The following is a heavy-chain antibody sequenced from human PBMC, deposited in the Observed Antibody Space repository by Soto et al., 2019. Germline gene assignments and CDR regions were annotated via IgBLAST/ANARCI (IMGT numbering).Heavy chain of an antibody. CDR2: IIPIFGTA. V-gene: IGHV1-69*06. CDR3: ASGYCSGGSCYPFPDYFDY. J-gene: IGHJ4*02. Sequence: QVQLVQSGAEVKKPGSSVKVSCKASGGTFSSYAISWVQQAPGQGLEWMGGIIPIFGTANYAQKFQGRVTITADKSTSTAYMELSSLRSEDTAVYYCASGYCSGGSCYPFPDYFDYWGQGTLVTVSS. CDR1: GGTFSSYA. D-gene: IGHD2-15*01.